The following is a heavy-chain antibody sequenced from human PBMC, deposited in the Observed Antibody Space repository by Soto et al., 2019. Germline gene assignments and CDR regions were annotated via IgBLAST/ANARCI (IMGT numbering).Heavy chain of an antibody. Sequence: ASVKVSCKASGYTFTRYDINWVRQATGQGLEWMGWMNPNSGNTGYAQKFQGRVTMTRNTSISTAYMELSSLRSEDTAVYYCAGIYSYGPYYYYYGMDVWGQGTTVTVSS. CDR1: GYTFTRYD. CDR3: AGIYSYGPYYYYYGMDV. CDR2: MNPNSGNT. D-gene: IGHD5-18*01. J-gene: IGHJ6*02. V-gene: IGHV1-8*01.